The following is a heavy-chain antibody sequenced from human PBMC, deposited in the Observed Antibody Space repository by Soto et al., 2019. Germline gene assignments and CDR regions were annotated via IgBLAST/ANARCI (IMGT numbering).Heavy chain of an antibody. Sequence: PGESLKISCKGSGYSFTSCWISWVRQMPGKGLEWMGRIDPSDSYTNYSPSFQGHVTISADKSISTAYLQWSSLKASDTAMYYCARHPSIAARPRYYYYGMDVWGQGTAVTVSS. D-gene: IGHD6-6*01. V-gene: IGHV5-10-1*01. CDR3: ARHPSIAARPRYYYYGMDV. CDR2: IDPSDSYT. CDR1: GYSFTSCW. J-gene: IGHJ6*02.